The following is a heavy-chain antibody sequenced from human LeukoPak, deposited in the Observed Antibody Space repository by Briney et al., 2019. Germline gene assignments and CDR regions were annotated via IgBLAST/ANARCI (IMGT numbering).Heavy chain of an antibody. CDR3: ARDFLPQTYYYGSGSYYAPPDY. CDR2: ISSSGSYI. CDR1: GFTFISNG. D-gene: IGHD3-10*01. Sequence: PGGSLRLSCAASGFTFISNGMNWVRQAPGKGLEWFSSISSSGSYIYYADSVKGRFTISRDNAKNSLYLQMNSLRAEDTAVYYCARDFLPQTYYYGSGSYYAPPDYWGQGTLVTVSS. J-gene: IGHJ4*02. V-gene: IGHV3-21*01.